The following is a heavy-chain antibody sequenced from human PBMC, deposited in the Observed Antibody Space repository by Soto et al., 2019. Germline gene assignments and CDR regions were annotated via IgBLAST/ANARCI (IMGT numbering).Heavy chain of an antibody. CDR1: GGTFSSYA. J-gene: IGHJ6*02. V-gene: IGHV1-69*12. CDR3: ASGMRYYFWIGYYYYGMDV. CDR2: IIPIFGTA. Sequence: QVQLVQSGAEVKKPGSSVKVSCKASGGTFSSYAISWVRQAPGQGLEWMGGIIPIFGTANYAQKIQGRVMITADEYTSTAYIDLSSLRSEDTDVYSFASGMRYYFWIGYYYYGMDVWGQGTTVTVSS. D-gene: IGHD3-3*01.